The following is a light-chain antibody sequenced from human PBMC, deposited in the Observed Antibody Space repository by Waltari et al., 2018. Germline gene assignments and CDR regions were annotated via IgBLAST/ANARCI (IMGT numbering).Light chain of an antibody. CDR1: QSVFYSSANKNH. V-gene: IGKV4-1*01. Sequence: DIVMTQSPDSLAVSLGERATINCKSSQSVFYSSANKNHLAWYQQKAGQSPKLLIYSASTREAGVPDRFSGSGSGTDFTLTINGLQAEDVAIYYCQQYYTARRTFGGGTKVEIK. CDR3: QQYYTARRT. CDR2: SAS. J-gene: IGKJ4*01.